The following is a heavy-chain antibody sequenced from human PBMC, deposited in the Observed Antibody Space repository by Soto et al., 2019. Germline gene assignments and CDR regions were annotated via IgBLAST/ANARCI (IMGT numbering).Heavy chain of an antibody. CDR3: ARGPPCDP. J-gene: IGHJ5*02. CDR2: IYHSGST. Sequence: PSETLSLTCAVPGGSISSGGYSWSWIRQPPGKGLEWIGYIYHSGSTYYNPSLKSRVTISVDTSKNQFSLKLSSVTAADTAVYYCARGPPCDPWGQGTLVTVSS. V-gene: IGHV4-30-2*05. CDR1: GGSISSGGYS.